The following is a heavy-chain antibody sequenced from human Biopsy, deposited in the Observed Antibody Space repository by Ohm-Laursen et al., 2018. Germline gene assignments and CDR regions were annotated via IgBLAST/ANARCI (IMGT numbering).Heavy chain of an antibody. V-gene: IGHV4-61*01. Sequence: TLSLTCTVSGDSVSSGSFYWTWIRQPPGQGLEYIGYIYDRGSTANHNPSLESRVTMSVDMPKNQFSLKLSSVTAADTAIYYYARGMRSSGWSYFDSWGQGTLVTVSS. J-gene: IGHJ4*02. CDR1: GDSVSSGSFY. CDR2: IYDRGSTA. CDR3: ARGMRSSGWSYFDS. D-gene: IGHD6-19*01.